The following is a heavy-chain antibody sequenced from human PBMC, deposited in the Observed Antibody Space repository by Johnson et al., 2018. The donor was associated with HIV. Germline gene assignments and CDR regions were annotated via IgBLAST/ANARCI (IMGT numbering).Heavy chain of an antibody. V-gene: IGHV3-7*05. Sequence: MLLVESGGGLVQPGGSLRLSCAASGFTFSSYWMSWVRQAPGKGLDWVANIKQDGGEKYYVDSVKGRFTISRDNAKNSLYLQMNSLRAEDTAVYYCARGPSQLYWTDDAFDIWGQGTTVTVSS. J-gene: IGHJ3*02. D-gene: IGHD2-8*02. CDR1: GFTFSSYW. CDR2: IKQDGGEK. CDR3: ARGPSQLYWTDDAFDI.